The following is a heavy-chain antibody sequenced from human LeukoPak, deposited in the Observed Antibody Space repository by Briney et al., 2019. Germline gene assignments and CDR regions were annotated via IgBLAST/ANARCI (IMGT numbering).Heavy chain of an antibody. J-gene: IGHJ6*02. CDR2: IYPGDSDT. Sequence: GESLKISCKGSGYSFTSYWIGWVRQMPGKGLEWMWIIYPGDSDTRYSPSFQGQVTISADKSISTAYLQWSSLKASDTAMYYCARHGSGSGSYSQDYYYYGMDVWGQGTTVTVSS. CDR3: ARHGSGSGSYSQDYYYYGMDV. V-gene: IGHV5-51*01. CDR1: GYSFTSYW. D-gene: IGHD3-10*01.